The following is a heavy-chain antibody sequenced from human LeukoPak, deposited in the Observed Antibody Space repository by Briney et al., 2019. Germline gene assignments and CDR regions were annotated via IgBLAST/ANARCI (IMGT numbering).Heavy chain of an antibody. CDR3: ARQATVTAIFYFDY. J-gene: IGHJ4*02. CDR1: GGSISSGSYY. V-gene: IGHV4-61*02. CDR2: IYTSGST. D-gene: IGHD4-17*01. Sequence: PSETLSLTCTVSGGSISSGSYYWSWIRQPAGKGLEWIGRIYTSGSTNYNPSLKSRVTISVDTSKNQFSLKLSSVTAADTAVYYCARQATVTAIFYFDYWGQGTLVTVSS.